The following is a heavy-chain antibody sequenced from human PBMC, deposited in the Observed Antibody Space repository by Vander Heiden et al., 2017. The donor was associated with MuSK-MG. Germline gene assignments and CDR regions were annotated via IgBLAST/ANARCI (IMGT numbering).Heavy chain of an antibody. V-gene: IGHV2-5*02. CDR1: GFSLSSGGVG. Sequence: QISMKESGPTLVRPTQTLTLTCTFPGFSLSSGGVGVGWIRQPPGKDLEWLALIFWDEERRYKPSLKNRLTITEDTSKNQVVLTMTDMDPVDTATYYCAHRRFYGDFNYWGQGTLVTVSS. CDR3: AHRRFYGDFNY. J-gene: IGHJ4*02. D-gene: IGHD4-17*01. CDR2: IFWDEER.